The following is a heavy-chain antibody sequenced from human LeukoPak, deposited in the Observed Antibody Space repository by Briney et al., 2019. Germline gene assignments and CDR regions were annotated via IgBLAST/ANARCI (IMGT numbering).Heavy chain of an antibody. Sequence: PSETLSLTCIVSGASISSRYYWAWIRQPPGKGLEWIGNFYHSGTAYYNSSLESRATIFVDTSKNQSSLVLKSVTATDTAVYYCVWGRFSTSSNWFDPWGQGTLVTVSS. J-gene: IGHJ5*02. CDR3: VWGRFSTSSNWFDP. V-gene: IGHV4-38-2*02. CDR2: FYHSGTA. D-gene: IGHD3-3*01. CDR1: GASISSRYY.